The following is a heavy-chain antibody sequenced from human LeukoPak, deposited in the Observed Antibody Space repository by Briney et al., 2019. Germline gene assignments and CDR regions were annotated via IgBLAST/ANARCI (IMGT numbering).Heavy chain of an antibody. CDR2: MNPNSGNT. CDR1: GYTFTSYD. CDR3: ARAQWSSIAARTPPPHGY. J-gene: IGHJ4*02. V-gene: IGHV1-8*01. Sequence: ASVKVSCKASGYTFTSYDINWVRQAPGQGLEWMGWMNPNSGNTGYAQKFQGRVTMTRNTSISTAYMELSSLSSEDMAVYYCARAQWSSIAARTPPPHGYWGQGTLVTVSS. D-gene: IGHD6-6*01.